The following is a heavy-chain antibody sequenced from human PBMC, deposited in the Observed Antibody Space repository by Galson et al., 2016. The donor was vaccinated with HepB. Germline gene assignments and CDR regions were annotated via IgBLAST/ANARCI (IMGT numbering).Heavy chain of an antibody. Sequence: HALVKPTQTLTLTCTFSGFSLSTRGVGVGWIRQPPGEALEWLTLIYWDDDKRYNPSLKSRLTVTKDTSKSQVVLTMTNVDPVDTATYYCARAYCGGDCLSYNILYQYGLDVWGQGTTVTVSS. CDR1: GFSLSTRGVG. V-gene: IGHV2-5*02. CDR3: ARAYCGGDCLSYNILYQYGLDV. J-gene: IGHJ6*02. D-gene: IGHD2-21*01. CDR2: IYWDDDK.